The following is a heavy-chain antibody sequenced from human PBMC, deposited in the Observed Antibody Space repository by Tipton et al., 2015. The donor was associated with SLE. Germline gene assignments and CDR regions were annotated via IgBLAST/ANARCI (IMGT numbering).Heavy chain of an antibody. CDR1: DGSVNNYY. V-gene: IGHV4-59*02. Sequence: GLVKPSETLSLMCTVSDGSVNNYYWTWIRQSPGKGLEWIGNVYHSGSTNYNPSLRSRVTISVDMSKNQFSLNLASVTAADTAVYFCARGFHYDFWSSHYNEKGPRTYYFDSWGQGSLVTVSS. J-gene: IGHJ4*02. D-gene: IGHD3-3*01. CDR2: VYHSGST. CDR3: ARGFHYDFWSSHYNEKGPRTYYFDS.